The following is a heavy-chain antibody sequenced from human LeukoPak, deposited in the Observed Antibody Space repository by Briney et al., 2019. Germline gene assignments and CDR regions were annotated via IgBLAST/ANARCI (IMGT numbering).Heavy chain of an antibody. CDR3: AIFWDYLPGDY. CDR1: GYRFINFW. Sequence: GESLKISCKGSGYRFINFWIGWVRQMPGKGLEWMGIIYPGDSDTRYSPSFQGQVTISADKSISTAYLQWSSLKASDTAMYYCAIFWDYLPGDYWGQGTLVTVSS. J-gene: IGHJ4*02. V-gene: IGHV5-51*01. D-gene: IGHD2-21*01. CDR2: IYPGDSDT.